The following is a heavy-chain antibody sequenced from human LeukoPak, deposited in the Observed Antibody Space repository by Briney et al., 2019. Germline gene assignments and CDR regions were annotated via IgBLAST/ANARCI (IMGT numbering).Heavy chain of an antibody. CDR2: IYYNGGT. Sequence: PSETLSLTCTVSGGSISSYYWSWIRQPPGKGLEWIGYIYYNGGTNYNPSLRSRVTISVDTSKNHFSLRLSSVTAADTAMYYCARAGGVDTAMDANFDYWGQGTPVTVSS. CDR3: ARAGGVDTAMDANFDY. V-gene: IGHV4-59*01. CDR1: GGSISSYY. J-gene: IGHJ4*02. D-gene: IGHD5-18*01.